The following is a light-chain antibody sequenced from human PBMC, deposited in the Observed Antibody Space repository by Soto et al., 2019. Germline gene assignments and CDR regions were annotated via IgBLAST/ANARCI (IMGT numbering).Light chain of an antibody. CDR1: SSDVGGYNY. CDR3: SSYTSSSTLYV. V-gene: IGLV2-14*01. Sequence: QSVLTQPASVSGSPGQSITTSCTGTSSDVGGYNYVSWYQQHPGKAPKLMIYDVSNRPSGVSNRFSGSKSGNTASLTIPGLQAEDEAGYYCSSYTSSSTLYVFGSGTKVTV. CDR2: DVS. J-gene: IGLJ1*01.